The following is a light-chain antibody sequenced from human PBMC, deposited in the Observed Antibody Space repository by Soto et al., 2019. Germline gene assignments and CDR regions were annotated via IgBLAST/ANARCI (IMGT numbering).Light chain of an antibody. CDR3: QQYNSYPRWT. V-gene: IGKV1-5*01. J-gene: IGKJ1*01. CDR2: DAS. CDR1: QSISSW. Sequence: DIQMTPSPSAMSASVGDRVTITCRASQSISSWLAWYQQKPGKAPKLLIYDASSLESGVPSRFSGSGSGTEFTLTISSLQPDDFATYYCQQYNSYPRWTFGQGTKVDI.